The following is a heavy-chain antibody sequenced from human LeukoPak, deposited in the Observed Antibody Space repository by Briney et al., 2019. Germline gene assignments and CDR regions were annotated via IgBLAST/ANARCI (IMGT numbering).Heavy chain of an antibody. CDR1: GFTFSIYS. CDR2: ISSSSSTM. CDR3: ASRAYGDYGFDY. Sequence: GGSLRLFCAASGFTFSIYSMDWVRQAPGGGREWVSYISSSSSTMFYADSVEGRFTISRDNANNSLFLQMNSLRDEDTAVYYCASRAYGDYGFDYWGQGTLVTVSS. J-gene: IGHJ4*02. D-gene: IGHD4-17*01. V-gene: IGHV3-48*02.